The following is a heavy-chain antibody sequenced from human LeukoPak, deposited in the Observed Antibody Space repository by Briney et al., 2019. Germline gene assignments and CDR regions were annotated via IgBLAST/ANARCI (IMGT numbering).Heavy chain of an antibody. Sequence: PGGSLRLSCAASGFAFSGSAMHWVRQASGKGLEWVGRIRSKANSYATAYAASVKGRFTISRDDSKNTAYLQMNSLKTEDTAVYYCTRHYPTYYYDSSGYRNPNHGLDYWGQGTLVTVSS. CDR2: IRSKANSYAT. CDR1: GFAFSGSA. CDR3: TRHYPTYYYDSSGYRNPNHGLDY. D-gene: IGHD3-22*01. J-gene: IGHJ4*02. V-gene: IGHV3-73*01.